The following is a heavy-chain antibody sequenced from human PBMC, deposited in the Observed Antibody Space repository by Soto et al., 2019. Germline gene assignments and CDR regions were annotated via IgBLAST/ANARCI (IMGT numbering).Heavy chain of an antibody. Sequence: QLQLQESGSGLVKHSQTLSLTCAVSGGSISSGGYSCSWIRQPPGKGLEWIGYIYHSGSTYYNPSLKSRVTISVDRSKNQFSLKLSSVTAADTAVYYCARSRLDYSNYSDYWGQGTLVTVSS. CDR3: ARSRLDYSNYSDY. CDR1: GGSISSGGYS. J-gene: IGHJ4*02. CDR2: IYHSGST. D-gene: IGHD4-4*01. V-gene: IGHV4-30-2*01.